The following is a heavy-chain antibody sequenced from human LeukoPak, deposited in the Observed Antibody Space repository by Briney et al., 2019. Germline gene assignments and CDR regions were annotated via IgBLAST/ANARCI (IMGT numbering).Heavy chain of an antibody. Sequence: GGSLRLPCAASGFTFNHYWMSWVRQAPGKGLEWVANIKEDGSTKYYMDSVKGRFTVSRDNAKNSLYLQMNSLRGEDTAVYYCARIGYRSSSFDYWGQGTLVTASS. V-gene: IGHV3-7*01. J-gene: IGHJ4*02. CDR2: IKEDGSTK. D-gene: IGHD6-6*01. CDR1: GFTFNHYW. CDR3: ARIGYRSSSFDY.